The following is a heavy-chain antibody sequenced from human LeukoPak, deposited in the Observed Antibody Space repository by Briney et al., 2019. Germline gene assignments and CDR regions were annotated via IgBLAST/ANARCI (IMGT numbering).Heavy chain of an antibody. V-gene: IGHV3-23*01. CDR3: ARELVSLGTGYFDL. D-gene: IGHD7-27*01. CDR1: GFTFRTYG. J-gene: IGHJ2*01. Sequence: GGSLRLSCEASGFTFRTYGMTWVRQAPGKGLEWVSGITGSSTWTYYADSVKGRFTISRDNSKNTLHLQMDSLGAEDTAIYYCARELVSLGTGYFDLWGRGTLVTVSS. CDR2: ITGSSTWT.